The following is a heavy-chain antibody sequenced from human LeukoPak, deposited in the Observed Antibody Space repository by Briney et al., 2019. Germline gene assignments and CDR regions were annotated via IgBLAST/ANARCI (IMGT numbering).Heavy chain of an antibody. Sequence: ASVKVSCKASGYTFTSYGISWVRQAPGQGLEWMGWISAFNGNTNYAQKLQGRVTMTTDTSTSTAYMELRSLRSDDTAVYYCARRGFGVTYYGMDVWGQGTTVTVSS. CDR1: GYTFTSYG. D-gene: IGHD3-10*01. J-gene: IGHJ6*02. CDR2: ISAFNGNT. CDR3: ARRGFGVTYYGMDV. V-gene: IGHV1-18*01.